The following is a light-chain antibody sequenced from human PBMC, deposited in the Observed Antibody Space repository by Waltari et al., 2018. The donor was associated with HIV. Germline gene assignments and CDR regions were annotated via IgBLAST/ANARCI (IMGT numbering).Light chain of an antibody. V-gene: IGLV2-14*03. J-gene: IGLJ2*01. CDR3: ISYTSSSTLV. Sequence: QSALTHPASVSGSPGQSLTVSCTGTTSDAGGYHYVSWYQQHPGKAPKRMISDVTYRPSGVSNRFSGSKSGNTASLTISGLQAEDEADYYCISYTSSSTLVFGGGTKVTVL. CDR1: TSDAGGYHY. CDR2: DVT.